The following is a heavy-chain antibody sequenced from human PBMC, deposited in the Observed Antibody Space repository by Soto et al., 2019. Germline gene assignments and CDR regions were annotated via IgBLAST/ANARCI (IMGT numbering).Heavy chain of an antibody. D-gene: IGHD3-3*01. CDR1: GYTFTSYA. V-gene: IGHV1-3*01. J-gene: IGHJ6*02. CDR2: INAGNGNT. Sequence: ASVKVSCKASGYTFTSYAMHWVRQAPGQRLEWMGWINAGNGNTKYSQKFQGRVTITADESTSTAYMELSSLRSEDTAVYYCARTGDFWSGYYLLFDYYYGMDVWGQGTTVTVSS. CDR3: ARTGDFWSGYYLLFDYYYGMDV.